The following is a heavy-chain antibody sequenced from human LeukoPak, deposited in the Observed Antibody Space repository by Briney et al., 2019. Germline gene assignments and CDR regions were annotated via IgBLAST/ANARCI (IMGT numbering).Heavy chain of an antibody. CDR2: ISSSGSTI. CDR3: ARQGKRRHYYDSSGYQKGCFDY. V-gene: IGHV3-48*03. D-gene: IGHD3-22*01. Sequence: PGGSLRLSCAASGFTFSSYEMNWVRQAPGKGLEWVSYISSSGSTIYYADSVKGRFTISRDNSKNTLYLQMNSLRAEDTAVYYCARQGKRRHYYDSSGYQKGCFDYWGQGTLVTVSS. J-gene: IGHJ4*02. CDR1: GFTFSSYE.